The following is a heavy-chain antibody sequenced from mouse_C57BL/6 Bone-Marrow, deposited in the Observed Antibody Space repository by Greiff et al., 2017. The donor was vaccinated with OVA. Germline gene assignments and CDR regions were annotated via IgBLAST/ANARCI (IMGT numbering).Heavy chain of an antibody. D-gene: IGHD2-1*01. V-gene: IGHV5-17*01. CDR2: ISSGSSTI. J-gene: IGHJ4*01. CDR3: ARKRGNYSYAMDY. Sequence: EVMLVESGGGLVKPGGSLKLSCAASGFTFSDYGMHWVRQAPEKGLEWVAYISSGSSTIYYADTVKGRFTISRDNAKNTLFLQMTSLRSEDTAMYYCARKRGNYSYAMDYWGQGTSVTVSS. CDR1: GFTFSDYG.